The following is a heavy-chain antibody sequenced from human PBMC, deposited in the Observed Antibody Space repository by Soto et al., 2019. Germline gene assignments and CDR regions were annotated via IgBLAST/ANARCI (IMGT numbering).Heavy chain of an antibody. Sequence: TLSLTCTVSGGSIRGGGYCWIWILQHPGKGLELIWYIYYSGITYYNPSLKSRVTISVDTSKNQFSMKLSSVTAADTAVYYCAREPYYGSGAPFYGMDVRGQGTTVTVSS. CDR3: AREPYYGSGAPFYGMDV. CDR1: GGSIRGGGYC. J-gene: IGHJ6*02. V-gene: IGHV4-31*03. CDR2: IYYSGIT. D-gene: IGHD3-10*01.